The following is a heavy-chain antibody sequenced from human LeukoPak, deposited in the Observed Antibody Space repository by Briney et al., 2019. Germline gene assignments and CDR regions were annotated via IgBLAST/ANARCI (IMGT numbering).Heavy chain of an antibody. V-gene: IGHV3-23*01. J-gene: IGHJ4*02. CDR2: ISGSGGST. Sequence: GGSLRLSCAASGFNFSRYGMSWVRQAPGKGLEWVSAISGSGGSTYYADSVKGRFTISRDNSKNTLYLQMNSLRDEDTAVYYCAKDSHWILFDDWGQGTLVTVSS. CDR3: AKDSHWILFDD. CDR1: GFNFSRYG. D-gene: IGHD2-2*03.